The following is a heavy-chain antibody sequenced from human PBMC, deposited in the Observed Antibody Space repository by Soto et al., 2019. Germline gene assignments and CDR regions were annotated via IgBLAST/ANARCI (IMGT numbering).Heavy chain of an antibody. J-gene: IGHJ6*02. Sequence: SETLSLTCTVSGGSISSGGYYWSWIRQHPGKGLEWIGYIYYSGSTYYNPSLKSRVTISVDTSKNQFSLKLSSVTAADTAVYYCASDYYETQYYYGMDVWGQGTTVTVSS. CDR3: ASDYYETQYYYGMDV. CDR1: GGSISSGGYY. D-gene: IGHD3-22*01. V-gene: IGHV4-31*02. CDR2: IYYSGST.